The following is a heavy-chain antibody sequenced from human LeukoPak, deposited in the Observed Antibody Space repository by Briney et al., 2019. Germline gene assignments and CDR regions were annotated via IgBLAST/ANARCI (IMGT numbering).Heavy chain of an antibody. CDR2: INPNSGGT. CDR1: GHTFTGYY. CDR3: AMWGVGANYYYYMDV. D-gene: IGHD1-26*01. Sequence: WASVKVSCKASGHTFTGYYMHWVRQAPGQGLEWMGRINPNSGGTNYAQKFQGRVTMTRDTSISTAYMELSRLRSDDTAVYYCAMWGVGANYYYYMDVWGKGTTVTVSS. J-gene: IGHJ6*03. V-gene: IGHV1-2*06.